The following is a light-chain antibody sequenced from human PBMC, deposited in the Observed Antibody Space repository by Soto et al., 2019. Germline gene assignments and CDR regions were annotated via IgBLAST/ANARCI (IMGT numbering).Light chain of an antibody. CDR2: RGS. CDR3: QDYGTSAPWT. J-gene: IGKJ1*01. CDR1: QNIRGNE. V-gene: IGKV3-20*01. Sequence: EVVLTQSPGTLSLSPGERATLSSRASQNIRGNELAWYQQKPGQAPRLLIYRGSSRATGIPDRFSGRGSGTGFTLTISRLEPEDFAVYYCQDYGTSAPWTFGQGTKVEIK.